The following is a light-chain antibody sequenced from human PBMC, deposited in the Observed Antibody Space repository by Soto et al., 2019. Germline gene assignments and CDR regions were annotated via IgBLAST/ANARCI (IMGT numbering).Light chain of an antibody. Sequence: EVVLTQSPATLSVSPGDRATLSCRASQYIGSTFLAWYQPKPGQAPTLLIYDADTRATGIPDRLSGSGFGTHFTLTIRSLEPEDFAMYYCQQSASSVTFGQGTRLEI. V-gene: IGKV3-20*01. CDR3: QQSASSVT. CDR2: DAD. J-gene: IGKJ5*01. CDR1: QYIGSTF.